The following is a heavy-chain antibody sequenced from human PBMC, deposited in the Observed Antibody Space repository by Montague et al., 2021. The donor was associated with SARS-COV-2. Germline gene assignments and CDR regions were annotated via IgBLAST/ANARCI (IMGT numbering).Heavy chain of an antibody. CDR1: GGSVSSGSYY. D-gene: IGHD1-14*01. Sequence: SETLSLTCTVSGGSVSSGSYYWSWIRQPPGKGLQSIGYIYYTGSTNYNLSLQSRVTISVDSSKNQFSVRLSSVTAADTAVYYCARISGITSWYYDYWGQGILVTVSS. CDR2: IYYTGST. J-gene: IGHJ4*02. V-gene: IGHV4-61*01. CDR3: ARISGITSWYYDY.